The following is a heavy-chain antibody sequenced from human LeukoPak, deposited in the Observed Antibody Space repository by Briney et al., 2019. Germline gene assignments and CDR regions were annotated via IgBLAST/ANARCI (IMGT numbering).Heavy chain of an antibody. CDR3: ARGEVVRITMVRGVYYGMDV. V-gene: IGHV3-21*01. J-gene: IGHJ6*02. D-gene: IGHD3-10*01. CDR1: GFTFSSYS. CDR2: ISSSSYI. Sequence: GGSLRLSCAASGFTFSSYSMNWVRQAPGKGLEWVSSISSSSYIYYADSVKGRFTISRDNAKNSLYLQMNSLRAEDTAVYYCARGEVVRITMVRGVYYGMDVWGQGTTVTVSS.